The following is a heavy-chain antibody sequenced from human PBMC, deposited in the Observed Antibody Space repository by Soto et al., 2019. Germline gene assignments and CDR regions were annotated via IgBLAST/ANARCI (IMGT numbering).Heavy chain of an antibody. D-gene: IGHD2-15*01. CDR2: MNQDGSEK. CDR1: GFSFSSYW. V-gene: IGHV3-7*01. CDR3: ARRVQILGPHYYFDY. Sequence: PXGSLRLSCVASGFSFSSYWMTWVRQAPGKGLEWVANMNQDGSEKYFVDSVKGRFTISRDNAENSLSLQMNSLRAEDTAVYYCARRVQILGPHYYFDYWGQGALVTVSS. J-gene: IGHJ4*02.